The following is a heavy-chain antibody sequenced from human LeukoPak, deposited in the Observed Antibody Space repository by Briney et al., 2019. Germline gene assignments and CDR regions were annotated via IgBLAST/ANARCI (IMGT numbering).Heavy chain of an antibody. D-gene: IGHD3-10*01. CDR3: ARGNYYGQDY. CDR2: ISSDGSTT. Sequence: GGSLRLSCGASGFTFSSYWMHWVRQAPGKGLVWISRISSDGSTTSYADSVKGRFTISRDNAKNTLYLQMNSLRAEDTAVYYCARGNYYGQDYWGQGTLVTVSS. J-gene: IGHJ4*02. V-gene: IGHV3-74*01. CDR1: GFTFSSYW.